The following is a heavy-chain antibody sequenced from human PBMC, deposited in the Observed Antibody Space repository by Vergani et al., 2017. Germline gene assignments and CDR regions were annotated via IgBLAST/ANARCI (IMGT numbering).Heavy chain of an antibody. D-gene: IGHD2-21*02. CDR3: ARDACGGDCYSNNHWFDP. CDR2: ISWNSNSI. J-gene: IGHJ5*02. V-gene: IGHV3-9*02. Sequence: EVQLEESGGGLVLPGRSLRLSCVASGFTSAGYAMHWVRQAPGKGLEWVSGISWNSNSIGYADSVKGRFTISRDNAKNSLYLQMNSLRAEDTALYYWARDACGGDCYSNNHWFDPWGQGTLVTVSS. CDR1: GFTSAGYA.